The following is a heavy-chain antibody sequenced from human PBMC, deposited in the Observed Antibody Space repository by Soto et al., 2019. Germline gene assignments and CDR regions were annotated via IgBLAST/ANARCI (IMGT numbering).Heavy chain of an antibody. D-gene: IGHD3-10*01. Sequence: ASVKVSCKASGYTFTNNDVSWVRQATGQGLEWMGWMNPGSGDTGYAQKFQGRVTMTRDISIATAYMELSSLRSDDTAIYYCATMATFGSLNWFEPWGQGTLVTV. J-gene: IGHJ5*02. CDR2: MNPGSGDT. CDR1: GYTFTNND. V-gene: IGHV1-8*01. CDR3: ATMATFGSLNWFEP.